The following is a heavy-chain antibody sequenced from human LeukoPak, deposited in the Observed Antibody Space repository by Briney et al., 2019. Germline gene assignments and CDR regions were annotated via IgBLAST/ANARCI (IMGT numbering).Heavy chain of an antibody. CDR3: AKWGTRGFPENSWYFQH. J-gene: IGHJ1*01. D-gene: IGHD3-16*01. V-gene: IGHV3-23*01. Sequence: GGSLRLSCAASGFTFSSSAMSWVRQAPGKGLEWVSAISNNGGYTYYADSVQGRFTISRDNSKNTLYLQMNSLRAEDTAVYYCAKWGTRGFPENSWYFQHWGQGTLVTVSS. CDR2: ISNNGGYT. CDR1: GFTFSSSA.